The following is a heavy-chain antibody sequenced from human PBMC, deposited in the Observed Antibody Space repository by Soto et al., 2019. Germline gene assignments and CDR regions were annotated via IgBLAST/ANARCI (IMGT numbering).Heavy chain of an antibody. CDR2: IYYSGST. J-gene: IGHJ6*02. V-gene: IGHV4-39*01. D-gene: IGHD1-26*01. Sequence: ASETLSLTCTVSGGSISSSSYYWGWIRQPPGKGLEWIGSIYYSGSTYYNPSLKSRVTISVDTSKNQFSLKLSSVTAADTAVYYCASPPLSSGRYELDYYYGMDVWGQGTTVTVSS. CDR3: ASPPLSSGRYELDYYYGMDV. CDR1: GGSISSSSYY.